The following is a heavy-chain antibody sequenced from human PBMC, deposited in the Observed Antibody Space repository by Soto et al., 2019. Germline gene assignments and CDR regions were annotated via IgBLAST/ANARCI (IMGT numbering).Heavy chain of an antibody. CDR1: GGTFSTYT. J-gene: IGHJ3*02. Sequence: QVQLVQSGAEVKKPGASVKVSCRASGGTFSTYTFTWVRQDPGQGLEWMGGIIPIFNTATYAQKFQGRVTITADESTSTAYMELSSLKSEDTAVYYCARRGDQIYLNAFDIWGQGTMVTVSS. CDR3: ARRGDQIYLNAFDI. V-gene: IGHV1-69*01. D-gene: IGHD2-2*02. CDR2: IIPIFNTA.